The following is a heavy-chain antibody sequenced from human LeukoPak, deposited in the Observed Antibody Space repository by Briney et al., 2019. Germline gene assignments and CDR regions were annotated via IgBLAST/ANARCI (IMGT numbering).Heavy chain of an antibody. Sequence: SQTLSLTCTVSGGSISSGSYYWSWIRQPAGKGLECIGRIYTSGSTNYNPSLKSRVTISVDTSKNQFSLKLSSVTAADTAVYYCARDARYCSSTSCYRWFDPWGQGTLVTVSS. CDR2: IYTSGST. J-gene: IGHJ5*02. V-gene: IGHV4-61*02. CDR1: GGSISSGSYY. CDR3: ARDARYCSSTSCYRWFDP. D-gene: IGHD2-2*01.